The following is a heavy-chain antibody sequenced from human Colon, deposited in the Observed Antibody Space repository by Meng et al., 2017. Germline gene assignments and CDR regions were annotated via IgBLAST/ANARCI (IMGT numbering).Heavy chain of an antibody. CDR3: KVNYGEYADFDY. V-gene: IGHV4-4*02. Sequence: SETLSLTCAVSGGSISSSNWWRWARQPPGKGMEWSGEIYHSVSTNYNPSLKSRVTISVDKSKNPFSLKLSSVTAADTAVYYCKVNYGEYADFDYWGQGTLVTVSS. CDR2: IYHSVST. D-gene: IGHD4-17*01. CDR1: GGSISSSNW. J-gene: IGHJ4*02.